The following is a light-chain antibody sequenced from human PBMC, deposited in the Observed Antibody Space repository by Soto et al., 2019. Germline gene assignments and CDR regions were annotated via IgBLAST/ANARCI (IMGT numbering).Light chain of an antibody. CDR2: DAS. CDR1: QSISSW. CDR3: QQYKSFPRT. J-gene: IGKJ1*01. V-gene: IGKV1-5*01. Sequence: DIQMTQSPSTLSASVGDRVTITCRASQSISSWLAWYQQKPGKAPKLLIYDASSLESGVPSRFSGDGSGSEFIFTITSLQPDDFANYYCQQYKSFPRTFGQGTKV.